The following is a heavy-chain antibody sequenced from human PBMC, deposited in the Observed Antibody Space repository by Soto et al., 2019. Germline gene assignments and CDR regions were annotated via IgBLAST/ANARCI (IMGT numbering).Heavy chain of an antibody. V-gene: IGHV3-33*01. CDR2: IWYGGSNK. Sequence: QVQLVESGGGVVQPGRSLRLSCAASGFTFSSYGMHWVRQAPGKGLEWVAVIWYGGSNKYYADSVKGRFTISRDNSKNPLHLQMNSLRAEDTAVYYCARKAYGEISYYYYGMDVWGQGTTVTVSS. D-gene: IGHD4-17*01. J-gene: IGHJ6*02. CDR1: GFTFSSYG. CDR3: ARKAYGEISYYYYGMDV.